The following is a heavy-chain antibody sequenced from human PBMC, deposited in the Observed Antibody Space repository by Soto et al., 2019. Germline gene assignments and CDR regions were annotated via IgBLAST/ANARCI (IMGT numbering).Heavy chain of an antibody. V-gene: IGHV3-7*01. CDR1: GFTFSSDW. Sequence: EVQLVESGGGLVQPGGSLRLPCAASGFTFSSDWMSWVRQAPGRGLEWVANIKHDGSEKYYVDSVMDRFIISRDNAKNSLSLQMNSLRAEDTAVYYCARGVHWGQGTLVTVSS. CDR3: ARGVH. J-gene: IGHJ4*02. CDR2: IKHDGSEK. D-gene: IGHD6-6*01.